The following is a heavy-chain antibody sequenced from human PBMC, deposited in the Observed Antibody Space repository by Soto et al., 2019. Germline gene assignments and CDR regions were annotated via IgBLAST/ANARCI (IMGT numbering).Heavy chain of an antibody. CDR3: AKYDSSGWFDP. CDR2: IYQSGST. J-gene: IGHJ5*02. Sequence: SETLSLTCAVSGYSIRSGDYCGWIRQPPGKGLELIGYIYQSGSTYYNPSLKSRVTISLDTSKKQFSLRLSSVTAADTAVYSCAKYDSSGWFDPWGQGTLVTVSS. CDR1: GYSIRSGDY. D-gene: IGHD3-22*01. V-gene: IGHV4-38-2*01.